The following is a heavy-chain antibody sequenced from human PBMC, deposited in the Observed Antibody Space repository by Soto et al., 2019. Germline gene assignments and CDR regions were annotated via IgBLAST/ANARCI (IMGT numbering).Heavy chain of an antibody. Sequence: GGSVKVSCKASGGTFSSYTISWGRQAPGQGLEWMGRIIPILGIANYAQKFQGRVTITADKSTSTAYMELSSLRSEDTAVYYCASQPSSWSFDYWGQGTQVTVSS. D-gene: IGHD6-13*01. V-gene: IGHV1-69*02. CDR3: ASQPSSWSFDY. J-gene: IGHJ4*02. CDR1: GGTFSSYT. CDR2: IIPILGIA.